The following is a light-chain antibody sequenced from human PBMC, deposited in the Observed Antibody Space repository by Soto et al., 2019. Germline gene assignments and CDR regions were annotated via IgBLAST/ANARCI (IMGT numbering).Light chain of an antibody. CDR1: HSVSSY. CDR2: DAS. Sequence: EIVMTQSPSTLSVSPGKRATLSCGASHSVSSYLSLYQHKPGHAPRLLISDASNRATGIPARFSGSGTGTDFTLTISILDPEDFPDYYCQPRLNWPLTFGGGTKVDI. J-gene: IGKJ4*01. CDR3: QPRLNWPLT. V-gene: IGKV3-11*01.